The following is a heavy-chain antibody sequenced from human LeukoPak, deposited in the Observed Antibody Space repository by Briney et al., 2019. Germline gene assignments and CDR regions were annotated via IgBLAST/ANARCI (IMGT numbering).Heavy chain of an antibody. Sequence: ASVKVSCKTSGYTFIGHYIHWVRQAPGQGLEWMGWINPKNGGANYAPRFQGRVTMTRDRSISTVYMEVTRLTSDDTAVYYCARASFWESPINWFDPWGQGTLVTVSS. J-gene: IGHJ5*02. CDR3: ARASFWESPINWFDP. CDR2: INPKNGGA. CDR1: GYTFIGHY. D-gene: IGHD3-3*01. V-gene: IGHV1-2*07.